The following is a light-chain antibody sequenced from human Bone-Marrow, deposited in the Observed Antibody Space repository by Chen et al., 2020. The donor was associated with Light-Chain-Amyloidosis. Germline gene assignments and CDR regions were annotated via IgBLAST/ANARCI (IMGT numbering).Light chain of an antibody. CDR1: SSNIGNNY. CDR2: KNN. CDR3: AAWDDSLNGVV. V-gene: IGLV1-47*01. J-gene: IGLJ2*01. Sequence: QSVLTQPPSASGTPAQRVTISCSGSSSNIGNNYVYWYQQVPRTAPKLLIYKNNQRPSGVPDRFSGSRSGTSASLAISGLRSEDDADYYCAAWDDSLNGVVFGGGTKLTVL.